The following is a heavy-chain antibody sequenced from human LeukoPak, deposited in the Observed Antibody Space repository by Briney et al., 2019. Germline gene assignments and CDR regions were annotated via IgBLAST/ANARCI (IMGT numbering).Heavy chain of an antibody. V-gene: IGHV3-9*01. CDR1: GFSFDDYA. Sequence: PGGSLRLSCIASGFSFDDYAMHWVRQAPGKGLEWVSGISWNSGSMDYGDSVKGRFTISRDNAKNSLYLQMNSLRAEDTALYYCARGRPPADYWGQGTLVTVSS. J-gene: IGHJ4*02. CDR3: ARGRPPADY. CDR2: ISWNSGSM.